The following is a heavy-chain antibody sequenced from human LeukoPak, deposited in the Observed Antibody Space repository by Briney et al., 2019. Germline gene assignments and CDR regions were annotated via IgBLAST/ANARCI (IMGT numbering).Heavy chain of an antibody. CDR2: ISAYNGNT. J-gene: IGHJ1*01. V-gene: IGHV1-18*01. CDR3: ATYSSGWDEYFQH. Sequence: GASVKVSCKASGYTFTSYGISWVRQAPGQGLEWMGWISAYNGNTNYAQKLQGRVTMTTGTSTSTAYMELRSLRSDDTAVYYCATYSSGWDEYFQHWGQGTLVTVSS. CDR1: GYTFTSYG. D-gene: IGHD6-19*01.